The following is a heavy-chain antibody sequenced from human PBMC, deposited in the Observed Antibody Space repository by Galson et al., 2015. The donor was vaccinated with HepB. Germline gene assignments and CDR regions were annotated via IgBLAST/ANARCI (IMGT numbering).Heavy chain of an antibody. Sequence: SVKVSCKVSGYTLTELSMHWVRQAPGKGLEWMGGFDPEDGETIYAQKFQGRVTMTEDTSTDTAYMELSSLRSEDTAVYYCAGRANIYYYYGMDVWGQGTTVTVSS. V-gene: IGHV1-24*01. J-gene: IGHJ6*02. CDR2: FDPEDGET. CDR1: GYTLTELS. CDR3: AGRANIYYYYGMDV. D-gene: IGHD3-10*01.